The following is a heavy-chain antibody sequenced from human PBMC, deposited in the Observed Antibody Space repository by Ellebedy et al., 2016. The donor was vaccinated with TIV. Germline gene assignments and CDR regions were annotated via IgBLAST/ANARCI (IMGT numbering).Heavy chain of an antibody. CDR1: GYTLTELS. J-gene: IGHJ3*02. CDR2: FDPEDGET. D-gene: IGHD2-8*01. CDR3: ATDLRYCTDGVCFKRCDAFDI. V-gene: IGHV1-24*01. Sequence: ASVKVSCKVSGYTLTELSMHWVRQAPGKGLEWMGGFDPEDGETIYAQKFQGRVTMTEDTSTNTAYMELSSLRSEDTAVYYCATDLRYCTDGVCFKRCDAFDIWGQGTMVTVSS.